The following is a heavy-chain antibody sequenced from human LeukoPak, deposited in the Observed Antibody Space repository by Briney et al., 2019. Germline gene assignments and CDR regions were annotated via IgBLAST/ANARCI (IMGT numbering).Heavy chain of an antibody. CDR3: ASGTVGNYALDY. CDR1: GLTFSRYN. CDR2: IGTSSNNI. D-gene: IGHD1-7*01. V-gene: IGHV3-21*01. J-gene: IGHJ4*02. Sequence: GGSLTLSCAASGLTFSRYNMNWVHQAPGKGLEWVSSIGTSSNNIYYTDSVKGRFTISRDNAKNSLYLQVDSLRVEDTAVYFCASGTVGNYALDYWGQGTLVTVSS.